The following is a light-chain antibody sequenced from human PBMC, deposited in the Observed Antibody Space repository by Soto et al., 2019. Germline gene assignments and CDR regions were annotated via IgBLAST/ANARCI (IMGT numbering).Light chain of an antibody. CDR1: QSISNW. V-gene: IGKV1-5*01. CDR2: DAS. J-gene: IGKJ5*01. CDR3: QQYNSYPIT. Sequence: EIQLTQSPSTLSTSVGDRVTITCRASQSISNWLAWYQQKPGKAPKVLIYDASSMKSGAPSRFSGSGSGTEFTLTINSLQPDDFATYYCQQYNSYPITFGQGTRLEIK.